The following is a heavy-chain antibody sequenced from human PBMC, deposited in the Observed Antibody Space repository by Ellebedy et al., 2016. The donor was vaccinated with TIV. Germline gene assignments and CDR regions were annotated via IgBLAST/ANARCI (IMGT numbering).Heavy chain of an antibody. CDR3: ARGNLRFLEWLPFYYYGMDV. CDR1: GFTFSSYS. D-gene: IGHD3-3*01. V-gene: IGHV3-48*02. CDR2: ISSSSSTI. Sequence: GGSLRLSCAASGFTFSSYSMNWVRQAPGKGLEWVSYISSSSSTIYYADSVKGRFTISRDNAKNSLYLQMNSLRDEDTAVYYCARGNLRFLEWLPFYYYGMDVWGQGTTVTVSS. J-gene: IGHJ6*02.